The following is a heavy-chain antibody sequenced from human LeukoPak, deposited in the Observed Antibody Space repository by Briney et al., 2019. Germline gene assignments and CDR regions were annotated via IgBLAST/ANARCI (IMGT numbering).Heavy chain of an antibody. CDR2: IYYGGST. V-gene: IGHV4-61*01. D-gene: IGHD5-18*01. CDR1: GGSVSSGSYY. CDR3: ARSYSFDAFDI. Sequence: SETLSLTCTVSGGSVSSGSYYWSWIRQPPGKGLEWIGYIYYGGSTNYNPSLKSRVTISVDTSKNQFSLKLSSVTAADTAVYYCARSYSFDAFDIWGQGTMVTVSS. J-gene: IGHJ3*02.